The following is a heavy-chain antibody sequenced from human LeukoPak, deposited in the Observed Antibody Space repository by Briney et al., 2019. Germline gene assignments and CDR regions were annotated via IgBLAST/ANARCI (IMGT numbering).Heavy chain of an antibody. CDR3: ARVYYGSGKGYFQD. J-gene: IGHJ1*01. V-gene: IGHV3-48*03. Sequence: GGSLRLSCAASGFTFSSYAMSWVRQAPGKGLEWVSYISSTGSTIYYADSVKGRFTISRDNAKNSLYLQMNSLRAEDTAVYYCARVYYGSGKGYFQDWGQGTLITVSS. D-gene: IGHD3-10*01. CDR2: ISSTGSTI. CDR1: GFTFSSYA.